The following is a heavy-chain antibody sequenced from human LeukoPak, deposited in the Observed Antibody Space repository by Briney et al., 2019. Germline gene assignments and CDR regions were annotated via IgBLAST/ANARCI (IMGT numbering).Heavy chain of an antibody. CDR3: ARLQLWPRRYFDY. Sequence: SETLSPTCTVSGGSISSSSYYWGWIRQPPGKGLEWIGSIYYSGSTYYNPSLKSRVTISVDTSKNQFSLKLSSVTAADTAVYYCARLQLWPRRYFDYWGQGTLVTVSS. J-gene: IGHJ4*02. D-gene: IGHD5-18*01. CDR1: GGSISSSSYY. V-gene: IGHV4-39*07. CDR2: IYYSGST.